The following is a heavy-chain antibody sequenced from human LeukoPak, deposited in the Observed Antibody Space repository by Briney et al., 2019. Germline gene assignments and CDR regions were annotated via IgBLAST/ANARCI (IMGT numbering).Heavy chain of an antibody. V-gene: IGHV3-53*01. J-gene: IGHJ4*02. CDR3: ARLNSDDTLFDY. D-gene: IGHD4-23*01. CDR1: GFTVSSNY. CDR2: IYRGGIT. Sequence: GGSLRLSCAVSGFTVSSNYMNWVRQAPGKGLEWVSVIYRGGITYYADSVKGRFTISRDNSKNTLYLQMNSLRAEDTAVYYCARLNSDDTLFDYWGQRTLVTVSS.